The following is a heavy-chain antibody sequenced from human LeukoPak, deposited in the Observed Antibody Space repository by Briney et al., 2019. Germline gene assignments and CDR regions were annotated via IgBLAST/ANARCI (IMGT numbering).Heavy chain of an antibody. Sequence: PGGSLRLSCAASGFTFSSYAMSWVRQAPGKGLEWVSAISGSGGSTYYADSVKGRFTISRDNSKNTLYLQMNSLRAEDTAVYYCAKVPSIEYHYYGMDVWGQGTTVTVSS. V-gene: IGHV3-23*01. J-gene: IGHJ6*02. D-gene: IGHD5-24*01. CDR1: GFTFSSYA. CDR3: AKVPSIEYHYYGMDV. CDR2: ISGSGGST.